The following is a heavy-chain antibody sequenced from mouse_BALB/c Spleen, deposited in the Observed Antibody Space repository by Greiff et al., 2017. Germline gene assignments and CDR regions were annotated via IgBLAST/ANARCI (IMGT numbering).Heavy chain of an antibody. V-gene: IGHV2-6-7*01. CDR2: IWGDGST. J-gene: IGHJ1*01. Sequence: QVQLKESGPGLVAPSQSLSITCTVSGFSLTGYGVNWVRQPPGKGLEWLGMIWGDGSTDYNSALKSRLSISKDNSKSQGFLKMNSLQTDDTARYYCARHYGNYEGYFDVWGAGTTVTVSS. CDR1: GFSLTGYG. CDR3: ARHYGNYEGYFDV. D-gene: IGHD2-1*01.